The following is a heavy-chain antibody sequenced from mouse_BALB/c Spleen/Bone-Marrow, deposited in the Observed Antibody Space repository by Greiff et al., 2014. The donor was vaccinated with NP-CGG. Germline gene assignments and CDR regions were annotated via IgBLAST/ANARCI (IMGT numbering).Heavy chain of an antibody. J-gene: IGHJ4*01. V-gene: IGHV1-14*01. CDR3: ARSLYSYAMDY. Sequence: EVQLQESGPELVKPGASVKMSCKASGYTFTSYVMHWVKQKPGQGLEWIGYINPYNDGTKYNEKFKGKATLTSDKSSSTAYMELSSLTSEDSAVYYCARSLYSYAMDYWGQGTSVTVSS. CDR1: GYTFTSYV. CDR2: INPYNDGT.